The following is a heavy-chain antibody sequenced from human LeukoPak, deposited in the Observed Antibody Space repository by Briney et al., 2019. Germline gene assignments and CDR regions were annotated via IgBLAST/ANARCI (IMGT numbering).Heavy chain of an antibody. J-gene: IGHJ5*02. V-gene: IGHV4-4*07. CDR1: GGSISSYY. Sequence: SETLSLTCTVSGGSISSYYWSWIRQPAGKGLEWIGRIYTSGSTNYNPSLKSRVTMSVDTSKNQFSLELSSVTAADTAVYYCASAYYDSSGYYNWFDPWGQGTLVTVSS. CDR3: ASAYYDSSGYYNWFDP. CDR2: IYTSGST. D-gene: IGHD3-22*01.